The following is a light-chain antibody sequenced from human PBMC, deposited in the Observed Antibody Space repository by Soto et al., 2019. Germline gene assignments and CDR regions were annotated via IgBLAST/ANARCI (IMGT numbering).Light chain of an antibody. V-gene: IGKV3-15*01. CDR2: GAS. J-gene: IGKJ4*02. CDR1: QTISND. Sequence: EVVMTQSPATVPVSPGEGVTLSCRASQTISNDLAWYQQKPGQAPRLLIYGASTRATGVPARFSGGGSGTEFTLTISSLQSADFAFYYCQQNNKWPPVTFGGGT. CDR3: QQNNKWPPVT.